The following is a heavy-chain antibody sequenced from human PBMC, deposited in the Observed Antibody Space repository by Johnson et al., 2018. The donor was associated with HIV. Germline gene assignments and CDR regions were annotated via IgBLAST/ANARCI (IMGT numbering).Heavy chain of an antibody. V-gene: IGHV3-43D*03. Sequence: VQLVESGGVVVQPGGCLRLPCAASGFTFDDYAMHWVRQAPGKGMAWVSLISWAGGSTYYADSVKGRFTISRDNSKNSLYLQMNSLRAEDTALYYCAKTALFQSIWDAFDIWGQGTMVTVSS. D-gene: IGHD3-10*01. J-gene: IGHJ3*02. CDR2: ISWAGGST. CDR1: GFTFDDYA. CDR3: AKTALFQSIWDAFDI.